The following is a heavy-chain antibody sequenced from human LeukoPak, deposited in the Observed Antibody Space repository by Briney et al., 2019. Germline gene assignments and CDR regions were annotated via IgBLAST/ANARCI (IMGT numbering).Heavy chain of an antibody. CDR2: ISGDGART. Sequence: GGSLRLSCAASGFTFSSYVMSWVRQAPGKGLEWVSAISGDGARTYYADSVKGRFTISRDNSKNTLDLQMNSLRAEDTAIYYCAKTVVVITFRFDSWGQGSLVTVSS. CDR1: GFTFSSYV. V-gene: IGHV3-23*01. CDR3: AKTVVVITFRFDS. J-gene: IGHJ4*02. D-gene: IGHD2-21*01.